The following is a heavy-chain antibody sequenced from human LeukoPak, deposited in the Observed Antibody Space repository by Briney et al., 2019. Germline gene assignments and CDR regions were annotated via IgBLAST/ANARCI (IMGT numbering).Heavy chain of an antibody. CDR3: AKVAVHYYDSSGINEGGGY. CDR2: ISEGGGST. Sequence: RGSLRLSCAASGFTFGVYAMHWVRQAPGKGLEWVSRISEGGGSTYYAVSVKGRFTISRDNSKNYLCLQMNSLRTEDTALYYCAKVAVHYYDSSGINEGGGYWGQGTLVTVSS. D-gene: IGHD3-22*01. V-gene: IGHV3-43*02. J-gene: IGHJ4*02. CDR1: GFTFGVYA.